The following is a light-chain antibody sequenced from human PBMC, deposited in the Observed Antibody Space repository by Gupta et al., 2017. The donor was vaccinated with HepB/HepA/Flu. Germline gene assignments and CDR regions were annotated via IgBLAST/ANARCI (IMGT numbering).Light chain of an antibody. V-gene: IGKV3-11*01. CDR3: QQYNNWPPT. Sequence: EIVLTQSPATLSLSPGERATLSCGASQSVSSYLAWYQQKPGQAPRLLMYDASKRATGIATRFSGSGSGTDFTLTISSLEPEDFAVYYCQQYNNWPPTFGPGTKVDIK. CDR1: QSVSSY. J-gene: IGKJ3*01. CDR2: DAS.